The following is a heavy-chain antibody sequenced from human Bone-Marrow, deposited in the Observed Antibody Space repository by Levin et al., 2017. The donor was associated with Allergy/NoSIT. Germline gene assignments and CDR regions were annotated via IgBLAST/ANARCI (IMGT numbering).Heavy chain of an antibody. V-gene: IGHV3-23*01. D-gene: IGHD2-15*01. J-gene: IGHJ4*02. Sequence: GGSLRLSCAASGFTFSNYAMTWVRQAPGQGLEWVSGLSGSGDKTYYADSAKGRFTISRDNSKNTLYLQMNSLRVEDTAVYYCAKTWRSCSGETCYSGVDDFHYWGQGALVTVSS. CDR3: AKTWRSCSGETCYSGVDDFHY. CDR2: LSGSGDKT. CDR1: GFTFSNYA.